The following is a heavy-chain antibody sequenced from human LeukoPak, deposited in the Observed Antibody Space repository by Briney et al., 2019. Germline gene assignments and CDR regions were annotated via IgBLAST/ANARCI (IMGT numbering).Heavy chain of an antibody. Sequence: SETLSFACTGSGSSISSYYWSWIRQPPGKGLEWIGYILYSGTTNSNPSLKSHVNISLDTSNNQISLKLTSVTAADTAVYFCARMGGYSGYATHWGQGILVTVSS. CDR1: GSSISSYY. D-gene: IGHD5-12*01. J-gene: IGHJ4*02. CDR3: ARMGGYSGYATH. CDR2: ILYSGTT. V-gene: IGHV4-59*08.